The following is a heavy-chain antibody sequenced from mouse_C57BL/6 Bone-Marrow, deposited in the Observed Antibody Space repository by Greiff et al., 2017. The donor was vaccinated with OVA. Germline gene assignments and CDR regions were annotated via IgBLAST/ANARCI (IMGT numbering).Heavy chain of an antibody. CDR3: AREGDCDWYLEV. CDR2: IYPGSGST. V-gene: IGHV1-55*01. CDR1: GYTFTSYW. Sequence: QVQLQQPGAELVKPGASVKMSCKASGYTFTSYWITWVKQRSGQGLEWIGDIYPGSGSTNYNEKFKSKATLTVDTSSSTAYMQLSSLTSEDSAVYYCAREGDCDWYLEVWGTGTTVTVSS. J-gene: IGHJ1*03.